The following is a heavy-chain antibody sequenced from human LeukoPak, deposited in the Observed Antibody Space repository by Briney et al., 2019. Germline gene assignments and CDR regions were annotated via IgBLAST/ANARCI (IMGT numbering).Heavy chain of an antibody. J-gene: IGHJ6*03. CDR3: ARVRRTRTFDYYMDV. Sequence: SETLSLTCTVSGGSISSYYWSWIRQPAGKGLECIGRIYSSGTTNSNPSLKSRVTLSVETSKNQVSLRLYSVTSADTAVYYCARVRRTRTFDYYMDVWGKGTTVTVSS. V-gene: IGHV4-4*07. D-gene: IGHD3-10*01. CDR1: GGSISSYY. CDR2: IYSSGTT.